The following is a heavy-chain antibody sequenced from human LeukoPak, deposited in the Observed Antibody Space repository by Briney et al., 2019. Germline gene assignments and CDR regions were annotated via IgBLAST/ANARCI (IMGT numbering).Heavy chain of an antibody. CDR2: ISSSGST. J-gene: IGHJ3*02. CDR1: GDSISSGDYY. CDR3: ARFGGPHAFDI. D-gene: IGHD3-3*01. V-gene: IGHV4-61*02. Sequence: PSETLSLTCTVSGDSISSGDYYWSWIRQPAGKGLEWIGRISSSGSTNYNPSLKSRVTISVDTSKNHFSLTLSSVTAADTAVYYCARFGGPHAFDIWGQGTMVTVSS.